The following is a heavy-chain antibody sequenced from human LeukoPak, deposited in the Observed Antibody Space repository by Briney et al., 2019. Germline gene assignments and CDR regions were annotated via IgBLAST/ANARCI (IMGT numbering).Heavy chain of an antibody. CDR2: INHSGST. J-gene: IGHJ6*03. CDR1: GGSFSGYY. V-gene: IGHV4-34*01. D-gene: IGHD2-2*01. CDR3: AREGYCSSTSCYKGYYYMDV. Sequence: SETLSLTCAVYGGSFSGYYWSWIRQPPGKGLEWIGEINHSGSTNYNPSLKSRVTISVDTSKNQFSLKLSSMTAADTAVYYCAREGYCSSTSCYKGYYYMDVWGKGTTVTVSS.